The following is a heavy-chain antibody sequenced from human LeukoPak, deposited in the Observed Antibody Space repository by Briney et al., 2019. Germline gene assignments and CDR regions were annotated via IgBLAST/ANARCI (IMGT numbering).Heavy chain of an antibody. CDR1: GFTFSSYA. V-gene: IGHV3-23*01. Sequence: GGSLRLSCAASGFTFSSYAMSWVRQAPGKGLEWVSAISGSGGSTYYADSVKGRFTISRDNSKNTLYLQMNSLRAEDTDVYYCAKGIRDYYYGMDVWGQGTTVTVSS. CDR3: AKGIRDYYYGMDV. CDR2: ISGSGGST. J-gene: IGHJ6*02.